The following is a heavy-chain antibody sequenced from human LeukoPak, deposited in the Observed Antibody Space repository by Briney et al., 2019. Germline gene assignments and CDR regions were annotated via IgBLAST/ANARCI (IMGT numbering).Heavy chain of an antibody. V-gene: IGHV4-34*01. CDR2: INHSGST. J-gene: IGHJ4*02. Sequence: SETLSLTCAVYGGSFSGYYWSWIRQPPGKGLEWIGEINHSGSTNYNPSLKSRVTISVDTSKNQFSLKLSSVTAADTAVYYCARGGWDCSSTSCYTDGLNYWGQGTLVTVSS. CDR3: ARGGWDCSSTSCYTDGLNY. D-gene: IGHD2-2*02. CDR1: GGSFSGYY.